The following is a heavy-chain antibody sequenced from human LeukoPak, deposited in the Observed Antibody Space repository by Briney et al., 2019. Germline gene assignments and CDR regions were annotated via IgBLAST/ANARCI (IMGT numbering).Heavy chain of an antibody. V-gene: IGHV3-64*01. CDR3: ARAYCSSSSCRLENGFDP. Sequence: TGGSLRLSCAASGFTFSSYAMHWVRQAPGKGLEYVSAISSTGGSTYYANSVKGRFTISRDNSKNTVYLQMGSLRAEDMAVYYCARAYCSSSSCRLENGFDPWGQGTLVTVSS. CDR2: ISSTGGST. D-gene: IGHD2-2*01. J-gene: IGHJ5*02. CDR1: GFTFSSYA.